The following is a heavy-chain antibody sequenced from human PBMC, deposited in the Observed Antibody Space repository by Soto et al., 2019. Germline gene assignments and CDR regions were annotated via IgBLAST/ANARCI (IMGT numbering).Heavy chain of an antibody. CDR3: ASERLYGSGELQMDY. Sequence: QVQLVQSGAEVKKPGASVKVSCKASGYTFTSYYMHWVRQAPGQGLEWMGIINPSGGSTSYAQKFQGRVTMTRDTSTSTVYMELSSLRSEDTAVYYCASERLYGSGELQMDYWGQGTLVTVSS. V-gene: IGHV1-46*01. J-gene: IGHJ4*02. CDR1: GYTFTSYY. D-gene: IGHD3-10*01. CDR2: INPSGGST.